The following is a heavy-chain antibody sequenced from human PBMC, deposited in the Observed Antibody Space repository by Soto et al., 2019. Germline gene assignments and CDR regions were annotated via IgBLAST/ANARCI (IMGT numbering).Heavy chain of an antibody. J-gene: IGHJ4*02. CDR1: GFTLSNYA. CDR3: AKKGFCSSGSCYGFDY. Sequence: GGSLRLSCAASGFTLSNYAMSWVRQAPGKGLEWVSAIGASGGTYYADSVKGRFTVSRDNSKNTLYLQMNSLSAEDTAIYYCAKKGFCSSGSCYGFDYWGQGTLVTVSS. V-gene: IGHV3-23*01. D-gene: IGHD2-15*01. CDR2: IGASGGT.